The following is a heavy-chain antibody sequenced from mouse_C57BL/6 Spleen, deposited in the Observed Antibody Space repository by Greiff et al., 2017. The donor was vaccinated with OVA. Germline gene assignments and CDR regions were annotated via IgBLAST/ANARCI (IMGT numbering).Heavy chain of an antibody. J-gene: IGHJ2*01. CDR1: GFTFSSYA. V-gene: IGHV5-4*01. CDR2: ISDGGSYT. D-gene: IGHD4-1*01. Sequence: EVQLMESGGGLVKPGGSLKLSCAASGFTFSSYAMSWVRQTPEKRLEWVATISDGGSYTYYPDNVKGRFTISRDNAKNNLYLQMSHLKSEDTAMYYCARDRGGTLDYWGQGTTLTVSS. CDR3: ARDRGGTLDY.